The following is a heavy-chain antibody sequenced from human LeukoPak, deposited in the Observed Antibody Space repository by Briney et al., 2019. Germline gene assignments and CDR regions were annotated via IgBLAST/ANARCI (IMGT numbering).Heavy chain of an antibody. J-gene: IGHJ4*02. CDR2: ISSSSSYI. CDR3: ARGGGDLGYCSSTSCYYFDY. D-gene: IGHD2-2*01. CDR1: GFTFSSYS. Sequence: GGSLRPSCAASGFTFSSYSMNWVRQAPGKGLEWVSSISSSSSYIYYADSVKGRFTISRDNAKNSLYLQMDSLRAEDTAVYYCARGGGDLGYCSSTSCYYFDYWGQGTLVTVSS. V-gene: IGHV3-21*01.